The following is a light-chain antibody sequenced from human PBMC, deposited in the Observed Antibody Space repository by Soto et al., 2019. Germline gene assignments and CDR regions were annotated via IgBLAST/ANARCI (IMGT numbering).Light chain of an antibody. V-gene: IGKV3-11*01. CDR2: DAS. CDR1: QSVSSY. Sequence: EIVLTQSPATLSLSPGERATLSCRASQSVSSYLAWYQQKLGQAPRLLIYDASNRVTGIPARFSGSGSGTDFTLTISSLEPEDFAVYYCQQRSSWPPYTFGQGTKLEIK. J-gene: IGKJ2*01. CDR3: QQRSSWPPYT.